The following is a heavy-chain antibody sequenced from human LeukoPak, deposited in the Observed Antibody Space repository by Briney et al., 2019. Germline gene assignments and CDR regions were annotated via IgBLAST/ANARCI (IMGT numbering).Heavy chain of an antibody. CDR1: GFTFSSFA. D-gene: IGHD6-6*01. V-gene: IGHV3-23*01. CDR3: AKDPYSSAYHFLDY. J-gene: IGHJ4*02. Sequence: GGSLRLSCAASGFTFSSFAMNWVRQAPGKGLEWVSAISGSGGSTYSADSVKGRFTISRDNSKNTLSLHMNSLRAEDTAVYYCAKDPYSSAYHFLDYWGQGTLVTVSS. CDR2: ISGSGGST.